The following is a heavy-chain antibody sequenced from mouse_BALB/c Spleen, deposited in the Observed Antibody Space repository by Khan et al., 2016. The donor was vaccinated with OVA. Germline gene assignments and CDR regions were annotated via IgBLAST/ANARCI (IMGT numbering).Heavy chain of an antibody. Sequence: QVQLQQSGAELAKPGASVKMSCKASGYTFTSYWMHWVKQRPGQGLEWIGYINPSTGYTEYNQKFKEKATLTTDNSSSTAYMQLRSLTSEDSAVYYCAASILFYYSMDYWGQGTSVTVSS. V-gene: IGHV1-7*01. CDR2: INPSTGYT. D-gene: IGHD6-1*01. CDR1: GYTFTSYW. J-gene: IGHJ4*01. CDR3: AASILFYYSMDY.